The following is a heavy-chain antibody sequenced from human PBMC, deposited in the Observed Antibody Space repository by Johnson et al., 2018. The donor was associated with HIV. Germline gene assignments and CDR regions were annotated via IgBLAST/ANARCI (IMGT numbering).Heavy chain of an antibody. CDR3: ARDGDTVTTQGAFDI. D-gene: IGHD4-17*01. CDR1: GFTFSSYG. J-gene: IGHJ3*02. CDR2: IRYDGSNK. Sequence: QVQLVESGGGLVQPGGSLRLSCSASGFTFSSYGMHWVRQAPGKGLEWVAFIRYDGSNKYYADSVKGRFPISRDNAKNSLYLQMNSLRAEDTAVYSSARDGDTVTTQGAFDIWGQGTMVTVSS. V-gene: IGHV3-30*02.